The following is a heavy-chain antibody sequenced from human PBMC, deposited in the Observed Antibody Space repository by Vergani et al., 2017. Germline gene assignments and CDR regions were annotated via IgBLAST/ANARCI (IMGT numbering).Heavy chain of an antibody. Sequence: QVQLQESGPGLVKPSQTLSLTCTVSGGSISSGSYYWSWIRQPAGKGLEWIGRIYTSGSTNYNPSLKSRVTISVDTSKNQFSLKLSSVTAADTAVYYCARANLNPQAYGYWGQGTLVTVSS. CDR2: IYTSGST. CDR1: GGSISSGSYY. V-gene: IGHV4-61*02. D-gene: IGHD4-17*01. CDR3: ARANLNPQAYGY. J-gene: IGHJ4*02.